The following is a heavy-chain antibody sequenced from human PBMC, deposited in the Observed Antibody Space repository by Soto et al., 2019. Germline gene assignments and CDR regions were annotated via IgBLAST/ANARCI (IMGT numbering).Heavy chain of an antibody. J-gene: IGHJ3*02. CDR1: GGSISSGGYY. CDR2: IYYSGST. V-gene: IGHV4-31*03. Sequence: PSETLSLTCTVSGGSISSGGYYWSWIRQHPGKGLEWIGYIYYSGSTYYNPSLKSRVTISVDTSKNQFSLQLSSVTPEDTAVYYCASTAVAGTWRDAFDIWGQGTMVTGSS. D-gene: IGHD6-19*01. CDR3: ASTAVAGTWRDAFDI.